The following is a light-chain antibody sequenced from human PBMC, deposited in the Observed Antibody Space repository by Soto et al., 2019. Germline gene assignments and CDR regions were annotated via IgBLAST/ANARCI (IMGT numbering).Light chain of an antibody. CDR3: AVWEDSLNGYV. J-gene: IGLJ1*01. CDR2: SNN. V-gene: IGLV1-44*01. CDR1: SSNIGSNT. Sequence: QSVLTQPPSASGTPGQRVTISFSGSSSNIGSNTVNWYQHLPRAAPKLLIQSNNQRPSGDPDRFSGSQSGTSASLAISGLQSEDEADYYCAVWEDSLNGYVFGTGTKLTVL.